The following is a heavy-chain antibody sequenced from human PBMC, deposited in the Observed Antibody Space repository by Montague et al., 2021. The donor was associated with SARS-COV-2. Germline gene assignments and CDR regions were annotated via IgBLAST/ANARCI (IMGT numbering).Heavy chain of an antibody. CDR1: GTSIRSGGYY. CDR3: ARVRLFYYLDY. J-gene: IGHJ4*02. D-gene: IGHD2/OR15-2a*01. V-gene: IGHV4-31*03. Sequence: TLSLTCTVSGTSIRSGGYYWTWIRQHPGKGLEWIGYIFHTGRAYYNPSLETRVNISVDTSNNLFSLRLNSVTAADTAMYFCARVRLFYYLDYWGQGTLVTVSS. CDR2: IFHTGRA.